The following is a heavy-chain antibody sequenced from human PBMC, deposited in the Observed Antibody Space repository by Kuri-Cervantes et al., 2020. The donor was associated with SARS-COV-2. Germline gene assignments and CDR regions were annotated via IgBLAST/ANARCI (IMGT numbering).Heavy chain of an antibody. CDR3: ARGDCSTSCQKYYYYGMDV. Sequence: GGSLRLSCAASGFTFDDYGMSWVRQAPGKGLEWVAVISYDGSNKYYADSVKGRFTISRDNSKNTLYLQMNSLRAEDTAVYYCARGDCSTSCQKYYYYGMDVWGQGTTVTVSS. D-gene: IGHD2-2*01. J-gene: IGHJ6*02. CDR2: ISYDGSNK. V-gene: IGHV3-30*03. CDR1: GFTFDDYG.